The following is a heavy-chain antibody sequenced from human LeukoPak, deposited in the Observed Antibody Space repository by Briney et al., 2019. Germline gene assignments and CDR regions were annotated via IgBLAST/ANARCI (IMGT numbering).Heavy chain of an antibody. CDR2: INHSGST. CDR3: ARSILGLYYKYGMDV. J-gene: IGHJ6*02. D-gene: IGHD3-10*01. CDR1: GGSFSGYY. V-gene: IGHV4-34*01. Sequence: SETLSLTCAVYGGSFSGYYWSWIRQPPGKGLEWIGEINHSGSTNYNPSLKSRVTISVDTSKNQFSPKLSSVTAADTAVYYCARSILGLYYKYGMDVWGQGTTVTVSS.